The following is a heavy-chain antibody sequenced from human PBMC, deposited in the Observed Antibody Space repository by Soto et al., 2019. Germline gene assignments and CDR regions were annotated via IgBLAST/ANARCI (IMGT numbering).Heavy chain of an antibody. CDR2: IYYSGST. Sequence: SETLSLTCTVSGGSISSYYWSWIRQPPGKGLEWIGYIYYSGSTNYNPSLKSRVTISVDTSKNQFSLKLSSVTAADTAVYYCARRIQTGWFDPWGQGTLVTVSS. CDR3: ARRIQTGWFDP. CDR1: GGSISSYY. J-gene: IGHJ5*02. V-gene: IGHV4-59*08.